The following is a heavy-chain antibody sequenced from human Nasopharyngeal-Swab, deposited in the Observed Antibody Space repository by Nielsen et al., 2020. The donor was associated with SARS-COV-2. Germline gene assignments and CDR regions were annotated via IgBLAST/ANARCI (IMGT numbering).Heavy chain of an antibody. D-gene: IGHD4-17*01. CDR3: ARASGAYGDYYYSYSTYV. J-gene: IGHJ6*03. CDR2: TYYRSKWYN. CDR1: GDSVSSSSAA. V-gene: IGHV6-1*01. Sequence: SQTLSLTCAISGDSVSSSSAAWNWIRQSPSRGLEWLGRTYYRSKWYNDYAVSVKSRITINPDTSKNQFSLHLNSVTPEDTAVYYCARASGAYGDYYYSYSTYVWGKGTTVTVSS.